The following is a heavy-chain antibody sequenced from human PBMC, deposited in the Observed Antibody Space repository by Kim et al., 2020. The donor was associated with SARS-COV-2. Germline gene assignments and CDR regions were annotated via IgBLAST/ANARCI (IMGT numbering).Heavy chain of an antibody. CDR3: TRDGSYCSGGSCSDIGGY. CDR2: IRSKAYGGTT. Sequence: GGSLRLSCTASGFTFGDYAMSWVRQAPGKGLEWVGFIRSKAYGGTTEYAASVKGRFTISRDDSKSIAYLQMNSLKTEDTAVYYCTRDGSYCSGGSCSDIGGYCGEGTLVTVSS. CDR1: GFTFGDYA. D-gene: IGHD2-15*01. V-gene: IGHV3-49*04. J-gene: IGHJ4*02.